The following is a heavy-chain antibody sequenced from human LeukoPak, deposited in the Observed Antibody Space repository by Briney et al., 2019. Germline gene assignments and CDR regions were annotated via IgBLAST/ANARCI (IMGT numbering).Heavy chain of an antibody. Sequence: PSETLSLTCTVSGGSISSYHWSWIRQPPGKGLEWIGYINYSGSTNYNPSLKSRVTISVDTSKNQFSLKLSSVTAADTAVYYCARGYGIRSYYYYGMDVWGQGTTVTVS. CDR2: INYSGST. CDR3: ARGYGIRSYYYYGMDV. V-gene: IGHV4-59*01. J-gene: IGHJ6*02. D-gene: IGHD6-13*01. CDR1: GGSISSYH.